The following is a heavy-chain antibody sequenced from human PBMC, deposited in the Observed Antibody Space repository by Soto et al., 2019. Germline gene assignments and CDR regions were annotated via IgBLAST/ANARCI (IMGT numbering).Heavy chain of an antibody. CDR1: GYTFTRYV. J-gene: IGHJ4*02. D-gene: IGHD3-22*01. CDR2: IYYSGST. V-gene: IGHV4-59*01. CDR3: ASLYYYDSSGYYFAY. Sequence: CKASGYTFTRYVISRVRHPPGKGLEWIEYIYYSGSTNYNPSLKSRVTISVDTSKNQFSLKLSSVTAPDTAVYYCASLYYYDSSGYYFAYWGQGTLVTVSS.